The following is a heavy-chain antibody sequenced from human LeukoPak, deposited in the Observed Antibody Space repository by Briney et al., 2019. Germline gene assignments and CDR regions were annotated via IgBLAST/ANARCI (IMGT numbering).Heavy chain of an antibody. J-gene: IGHJ4*02. D-gene: IGHD1-20*01. CDR3: ARHITRRYFDY. V-gene: IGHV4-59*08. CDR1: GGSISSYY. Sequence: SETLSLTCTVSGGSISSYYWSWIRQPPGKGLEWIGDIHHSGSTDYNPSLKSRVTISVDTSKNQFSLKLSSVTAADTAVYYCARHITRRYFDYWGQGTLVTVSS. CDR2: IHHSGST.